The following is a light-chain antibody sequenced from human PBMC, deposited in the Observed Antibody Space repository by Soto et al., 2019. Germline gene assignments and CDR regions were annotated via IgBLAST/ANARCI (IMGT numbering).Light chain of an antibody. CDR1: RSLSSSY. Sequence: EIVLTQSPGTLSLSPGERATLSCRASRSLSSSYLAWYQHKPGQAPRLLIYGASTRATGVPDRFSGGGSGTDFTLSINRLEPEDSAVYYCQQRNVWPPVTFGQGTRLEIK. V-gene: IGKV3D-20*02. CDR3: QQRNVWPPVT. J-gene: IGKJ5*01. CDR2: GAS.